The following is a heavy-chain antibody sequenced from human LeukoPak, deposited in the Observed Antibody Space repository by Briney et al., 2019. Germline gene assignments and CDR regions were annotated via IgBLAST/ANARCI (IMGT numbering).Heavy chain of an antibody. V-gene: IGHV1-69*04. CDR2: IIPILGTA. CDR3: ARDWPYCSGGSCYSYDY. CDR1: GGTFSSYA. D-gene: IGHD2-15*01. Sequence: ASVKVSCKASGGTFSSYAISWVRQAPGQGLEWMGRIIPILGTANYAQKFQGRVTITADKSTSTAYMELSSLRSEDTAVYYCARDWPYCSGGSCYSYDYWGQGTLVTVSS. J-gene: IGHJ4*02.